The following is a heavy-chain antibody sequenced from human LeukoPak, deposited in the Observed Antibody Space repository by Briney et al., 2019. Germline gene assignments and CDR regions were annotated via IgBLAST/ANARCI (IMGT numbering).Heavy chain of an antibody. CDR3: ARGRGSLTY. CDR1: GGSISLYY. V-gene: IGHV4-59*01. CDR2: FYDTRSP. J-gene: IGHJ4*01. D-gene: IGHD3-10*01. Sequence: SETLSLTCTVSGGSISLYYWSWIRQPPGKGLEWIGYFYDTRSPNYNPSLERRVTISVDMSRNQFSLNLSSVTAADTAVYYCARGRGSLTYWGQGTLATVSS.